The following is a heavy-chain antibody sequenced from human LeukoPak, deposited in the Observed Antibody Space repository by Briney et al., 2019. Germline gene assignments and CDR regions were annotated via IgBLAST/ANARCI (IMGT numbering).Heavy chain of an antibody. CDR3: AGSRGPFYFQH. CDR1: GFTFSSYS. J-gene: IGHJ1*01. V-gene: IGHV3-21*01. Sequence: PGGSLRLSCAASGFTFSSYSMNWVRQAPRKGLEWVSSISSSSSYIYYADSVKGRFTISRDNAENSLYLQMNSLIAEDTAVYYCAGSRGPFYFQHWGQGTLVTVSS. D-gene: IGHD3-10*01. CDR2: ISSSSSYI.